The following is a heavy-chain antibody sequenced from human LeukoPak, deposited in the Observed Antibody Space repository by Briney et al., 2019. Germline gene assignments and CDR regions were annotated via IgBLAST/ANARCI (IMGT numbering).Heavy chain of an antibody. D-gene: IGHD1-26*01. J-gene: IGHJ4*02. CDR2: INPESGGT. V-gene: IGHV1-2*02. Sequence: ASVTVSCKASGYTLTCYYMHWVRQAPGQGLEWMGWINPESGGTNYAQKFQGRVTMTRDTSISTAYMELTSLRSDDTAVYYCARLPVIVGAWSPIDYWGQGTRVTVSS. CDR1: GYTLTCYY. CDR3: ARLPVIVGAWSPIDY.